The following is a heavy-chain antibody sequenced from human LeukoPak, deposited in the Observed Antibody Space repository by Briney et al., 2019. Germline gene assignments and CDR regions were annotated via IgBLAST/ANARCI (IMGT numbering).Heavy chain of an antibody. Sequence: ASVKVSCKASGGTFSSYAISWVRQAPGQGLEWMGGIIPIFGTANYAQKFQGRVTITADESTSTAYMELSSLRSEDTAVYYCARSMEDIVVVPAALNWFDPWGQGTLVTVSS. CDR3: ARSMEDIVVVPAALNWFDP. CDR2: IIPIFGTA. V-gene: IGHV1-69*01. CDR1: GGTFSSYA. D-gene: IGHD2-2*01. J-gene: IGHJ5*02.